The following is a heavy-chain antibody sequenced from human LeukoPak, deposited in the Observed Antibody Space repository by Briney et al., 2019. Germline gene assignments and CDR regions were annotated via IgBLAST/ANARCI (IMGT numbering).Heavy chain of an antibody. V-gene: IGHV6-1*01. CDR1: RDSVSSNSVV. CDR3: ARNQRNLPFDY. J-gene: IGHJ4*02. Sequence: SQTLSLTCGISRDSVSSNSVVWNWIRQSPSRGLEWLGRTYYRSKWYNDYAVSVKSRITINPDTSKNQFSLQLNSVTPEDTAVYYCARNQRNLPFDYWGQGTLVTVSS. CDR2: TYYRSKWYN.